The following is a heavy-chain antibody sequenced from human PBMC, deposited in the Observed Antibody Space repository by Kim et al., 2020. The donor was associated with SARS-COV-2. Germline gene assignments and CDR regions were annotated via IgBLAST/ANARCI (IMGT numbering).Heavy chain of an antibody. Sequence: YHPGSVKGRFPIARDNAKSSLYLKINSLRAEDTSVYYCAREPSGNNSPIYYWGQGTLVTVSS. D-gene: IGHD1-20*01. J-gene: IGHJ4*02. CDR3: AREPSGNNSPIYY. V-gene: IGHV3-11*01.